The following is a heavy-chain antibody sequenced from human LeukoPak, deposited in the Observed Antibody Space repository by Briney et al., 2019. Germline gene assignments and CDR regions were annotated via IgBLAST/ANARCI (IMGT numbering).Heavy chain of an antibody. CDR3: ARDKSYDPWGEDYYYYYMDV. V-gene: IGHV1-46*01. Sequence: ASVKVSCKASGYTFTGYYMHWVRQAPGQGLEWMGIINPSGGTTNYAQKFQGRVTMTRDMSTSTVYMQLSSLRSEDTAVYYCARDKSYDPWGEDYYYYYMDVWGKGTTVTVSS. CDR1: GYTFTGYY. CDR2: INPSGGTT. J-gene: IGHJ6*03. D-gene: IGHD5-18*01.